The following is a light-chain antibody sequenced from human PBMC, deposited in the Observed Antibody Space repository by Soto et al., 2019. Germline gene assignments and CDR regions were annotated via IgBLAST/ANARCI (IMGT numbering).Light chain of an antibody. CDR1: QSISSW. CDR3: QQYNSSPA. Sequence: DIQMTQSPSTLSASVGDRVTITCRASQSISSWLAWYQQKPGKAPKLIIYDASSLESGVPSRFSGSGSGTEFTLTISSLQPDEFATYYCQQYNSSPAFGQRTKVEIK. V-gene: IGKV1-5*01. CDR2: DAS. J-gene: IGKJ1*01.